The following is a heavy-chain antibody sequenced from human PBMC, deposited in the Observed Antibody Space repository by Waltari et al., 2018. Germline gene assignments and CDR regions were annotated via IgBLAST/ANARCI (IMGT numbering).Heavy chain of an antibody. D-gene: IGHD3-10*01. CDR3: AKDGEGLH. CDR1: GFTFSSYA. Sequence: EVQVLESGGGLVQPGGSLRLSCIASGFTFSSYAMNWVRQAPGKGLEWVSTIDCSGVITYYADSLKGRFTISRDNSKNTVYLQMNSLRGEDTAVYYCAKDGEGLHWGQGTLVTVSS. CDR2: IDCSGVIT. V-gene: IGHV3-23*01. J-gene: IGHJ4*02.